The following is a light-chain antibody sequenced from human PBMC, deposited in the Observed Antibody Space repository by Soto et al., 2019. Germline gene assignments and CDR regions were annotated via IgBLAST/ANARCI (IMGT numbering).Light chain of an antibody. CDR1: QPVTSNY. V-gene: IGKV3-20*01. J-gene: IGKJ1*01. CDR3: QQYGSSGT. CDR2: GAS. Sequence: EIVLAQSPGTLSLSPGERATLSCRASQPVTSNYLAWYQQKPGQAPRLLIYGASNGASGIPDRFTGSGSGTDFSLIISRLEPEDFAVYYCQQYGSSGTFGQGTKVDIK.